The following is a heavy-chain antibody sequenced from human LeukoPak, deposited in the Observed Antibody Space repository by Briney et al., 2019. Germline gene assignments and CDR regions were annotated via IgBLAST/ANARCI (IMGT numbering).Heavy chain of an antibody. CDR3: ARIKYCSSTSCYGLGDV. V-gene: IGHV5-51*01. Sequence: GESLKISCKGSGYSFTSYWIGWVRQMPGKGLEWMGIIYPGDSDTRYSPSFQGQVTISADKSISTAYLQCSSLKASDTAMYYCARIKYCSSTSCYGLGDVWGQGTTVTVSS. CDR1: GYSFTSYW. J-gene: IGHJ6*02. CDR2: IYPGDSDT. D-gene: IGHD2-2*01.